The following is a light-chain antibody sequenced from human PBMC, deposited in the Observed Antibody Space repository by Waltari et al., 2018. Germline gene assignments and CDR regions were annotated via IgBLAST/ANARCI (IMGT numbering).Light chain of an antibody. V-gene: IGLV4-69*01. CDR1: SGHSNNI. J-gene: IGLJ3*02. Sequence: QLVLTQSPSASASLGASVKLTCPLSSGHSNNIIAWLQQRPEKGPRYLMTVNSDGSHNKWDVIPDRFSGSSSGAARYLTIASVQAEDEADYYCQTGGHGTWVFGGGTTLTVL. CDR3: QTGGHGTWV. CDR2: VNSDGSH.